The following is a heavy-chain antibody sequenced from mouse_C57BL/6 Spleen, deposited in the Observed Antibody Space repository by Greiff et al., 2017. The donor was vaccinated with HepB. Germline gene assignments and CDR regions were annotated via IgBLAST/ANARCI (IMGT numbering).Heavy chain of an antibody. V-gene: IGHV1-18*01. CDR2: INPNNGGT. D-gene: IGHD2-4*01. CDR3: ASDGIYYDYDVDWYFDV. J-gene: IGHJ1*03. Sequence: EVQLQQSGPELVKPGASVKIPCKASGYTFTDYNMDWVKQSHGKSLEWIGDINPNNGGTIYNQKFKGKATLTVDKSSSTAYMELRSLTSEDTAVYYCASDGIYYDYDVDWYFDVWGTGTTVTVSS. CDR1: GYTFTDYN.